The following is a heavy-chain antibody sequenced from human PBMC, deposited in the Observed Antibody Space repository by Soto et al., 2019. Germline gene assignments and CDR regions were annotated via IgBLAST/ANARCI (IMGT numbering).Heavy chain of an antibody. D-gene: IGHD2-2*01. CDR2: ISWNSGSI. Sequence: EVQLVESGGGLVQPGRSLRLSCAASGFTFDEYAMHWVRQAPGKGLEWVTSISWNSGSIVYADSVEGRFTISRENAKNSLYLPMNSLTVEDTALYYCARDARSWIRTSTNNWFDPWGQGTLVTVSS. J-gene: IGHJ5*02. CDR1: GFTFDEYA. V-gene: IGHV3-9*01. CDR3: ARDARSWIRTSTNNWFDP.